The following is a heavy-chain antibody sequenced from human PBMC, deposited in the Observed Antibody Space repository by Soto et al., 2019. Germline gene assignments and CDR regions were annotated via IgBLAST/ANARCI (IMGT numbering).Heavy chain of an antibody. Sequence: QVQVQESGPGLVKPSETLSLTCTVSGGSISSYYVSWIRQSAGKGLEWIGRIDTSGTTNYNPSLKSRVTMSVDASKSQFSLNLSSVTAADTAVYYCARGHRGYVYYHGMDVWGQGTTVTVSS. D-gene: IGHD3-16*01. CDR1: GGSISSYY. CDR3: ARGHRGYVYYHGMDV. CDR2: IDTSGTT. V-gene: IGHV4-4*07. J-gene: IGHJ6*02.